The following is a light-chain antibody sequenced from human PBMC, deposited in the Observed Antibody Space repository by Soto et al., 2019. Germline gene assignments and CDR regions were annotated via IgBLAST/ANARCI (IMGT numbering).Light chain of an antibody. Sequence: EIVLTQSTATLSLSPGERATLSCRAGQSISSYLAWYQQKPGQAPRLLIYDASSRATGIPARFSGSGSGTDFTLTISSLEPDDFAVYYCPHGGAFCPGTKVDIK. J-gene: IGKJ3*01. CDR1: QSISSY. CDR2: DAS. V-gene: IGKV3-11*01. CDR3: PHGGA.